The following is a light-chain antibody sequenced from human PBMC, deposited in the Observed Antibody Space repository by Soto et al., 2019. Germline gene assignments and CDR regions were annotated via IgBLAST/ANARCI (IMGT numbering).Light chain of an antibody. CDR1: QSVSSSY. J-gene: IGKJ1*01. V-gene: IGKV3-20*01. Sequence: EIVLTQSPGTLSLSPGARATLSCRASQSVSSSYLAWYQQKPGPPPRLLIYGASSRATGTPDRFSGSGSGTDFTLSISRLEPEDFAVYYRQPYSSPWTFGQGTQLDIK. CDR3: QPYSSPWT. CDR2: GAS.